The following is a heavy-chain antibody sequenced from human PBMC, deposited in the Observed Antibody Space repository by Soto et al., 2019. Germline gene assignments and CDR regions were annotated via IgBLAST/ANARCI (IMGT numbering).Heavy chain of an antibody. V-gene: IGHV5-51*01. J-gene: IGHJ1*01. CDR1: GYSFNNYW. D-gene: IGHD1-1*01. CDR3: ARRGDSNKWNAEYFQH. Sequence: EVQLVQSGAEVKKPGESLKISCKGSGYSFNNYWIRWVRQMPGKGLEWVGIIYPGDSDTRYSPSFQGQVTISADKSISTAYLQWSSLKASDTAMYYCARRGDSNKWNAEYFQHCGQGTLVTVSS. CDR2: IYPGDSDT.